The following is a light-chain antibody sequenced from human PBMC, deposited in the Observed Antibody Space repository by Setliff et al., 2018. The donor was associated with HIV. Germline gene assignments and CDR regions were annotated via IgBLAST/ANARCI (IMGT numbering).Light chain of an antibody. Sequence: YELTQPPSVSMAPGKTARITCGGNKIGSKSVHWNQKKPGQAPVLVVYDDSDRPSGMTERIYGSNSGNTATLTINRVEAGDEADYYCQVWDSSSDSYVFGTGTKVTVL. CDR1: KIGSKS. J-gene: IGLJ1*01. CDR3: QVWDSSSDSYV. CDR2: DDS. V-gene: IGLV3-21*03.